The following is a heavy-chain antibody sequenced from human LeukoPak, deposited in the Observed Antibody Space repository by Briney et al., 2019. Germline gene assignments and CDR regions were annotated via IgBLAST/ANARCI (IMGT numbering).Heavy chain of an antibody. J-gene: IGHJ4*02. CDR2: INPRGGST. Sequence: ASVKVSCKASGYTFTSHFMHWVRQAPGQGLEWMGIINPRGGSTSYTQKFQGRVTMTRDTSTSTVYMELSSLRSEDTAVYYCARDLVGATTTLFDYWGQGTLVTVSS. CDR1: GYTFTSHF. D-gene: IGHD1-26*01. V-gene: IGHV1-46*01. CDR3: ARDLVGATTTLFDY.